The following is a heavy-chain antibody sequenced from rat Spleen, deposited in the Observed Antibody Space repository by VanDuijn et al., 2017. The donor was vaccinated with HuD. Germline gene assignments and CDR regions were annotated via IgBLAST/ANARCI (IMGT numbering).Heavy chain of an antibody. J-gene: IGHJ2*01. D-gene: IGHD4-2*01. Sequence: EVQLVESGGGLVQPGRSLKLSCAASGFTFSNYGMAWVRQTPTKGLEWVATITYDGRTTYYRDSVKGRFTISRDNAKSSLYLQMDSLRSEDTATDYCTTGGGAYWYFDFWGQGVMVTVSS. CDR3: TTGGGAYWYFDF. V-gene: IGHV5-29*01. CDR1: GFTFSNYG. CDR2: ITYDGRTT.